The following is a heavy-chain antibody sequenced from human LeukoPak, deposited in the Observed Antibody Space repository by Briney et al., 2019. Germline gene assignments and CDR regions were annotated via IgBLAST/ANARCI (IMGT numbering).Heavy chain of an antibody. CDR2: IYYSGYT. CDR3: ARTTMVRGTYYMDV. Sequence: SETLSLTCTVSGGSISSYYWSWIRQPPGKGLEWIGCIYYSGYTNYKSSLKSRVTISVDTSKNQFSLKLSSVTAADTAVYYCARTTMVRGTYYMDVWAKGPRSPSP. CDR1: GGSISSYY. J-gene: IGHJ6*03. D-gene: IGHD3-10*01. V-gene: IGHV4-59*01.